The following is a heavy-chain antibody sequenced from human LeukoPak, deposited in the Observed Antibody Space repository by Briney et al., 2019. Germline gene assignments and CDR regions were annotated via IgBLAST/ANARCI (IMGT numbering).Heavy chain of an antibody. CDR3: AKDQHILGATYDY. CDR2: INPNSGGT. Sequence: GASVKVSCKASGYTFTGYYIHWVRQAPGQGLEWMGWINPNSGGTNYAQKLQGRVTMTTDTSTSTAYMELRSLRSDDTAVYYCAKDQHILGATYDYWGQGTLVTVAS. D-gene: IGHD1-26*01. J-gene: IGHJ4*02. V-gene: IGHV1-2*02. CDR1: GYTFTGYY.